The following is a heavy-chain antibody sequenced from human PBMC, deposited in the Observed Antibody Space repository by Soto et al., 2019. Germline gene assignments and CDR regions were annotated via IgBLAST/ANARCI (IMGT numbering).Heavy chain of an antibody. D-gene: IGHD3-22*01. Sequence: KTSETLSLTCTVSGGSISSGGYYWSWIRQHPGKGLEWIGYIYYSGSTYYNPSLKSRVTISVDTSKNQFSLKLSSVTAADTAVYYCVREYYYDSSGYYHACYFDYWGQGTLVTVSS. CDR1: GGSISSGGYY. J-gene: IGHJ4*02. CDR2: IYYSGST. CDR3: VREYYYDSSGYYHACYFDY. V-gene: IGHV4-31*03.